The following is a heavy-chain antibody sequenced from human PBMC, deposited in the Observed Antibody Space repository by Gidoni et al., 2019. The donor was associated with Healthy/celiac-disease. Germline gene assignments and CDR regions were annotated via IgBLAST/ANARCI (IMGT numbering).Heavy chain of an antibody. CDR2: IYYSGST. V-gene: IGHV4-59*01. J-gene: IGHJ3*02. CDR1: GGSISSSY. CDR3: ARGVDTAAGPAGAFDI. Sequence: QVQLQESGPGLVKPSETLSLTCTVSGGSISSSYWSWIRQPPGKGLEWIGYIYYSGSTNYNPSLKSRVTISVDTSKNQFSLKLSSVTAADTAVYYCARGVDTAAGPAGAFDIWGQGTMVTVSS. D-gene: IGHD5-18*01.